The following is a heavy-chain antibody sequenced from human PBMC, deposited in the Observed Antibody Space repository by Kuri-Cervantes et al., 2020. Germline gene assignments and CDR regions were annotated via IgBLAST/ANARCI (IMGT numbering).Heavy chain of an antibody. D-gene: IGHD6-19*01. CDR2: IYYSGST. Sequence: GSLRLSCTVSGGSISSYYWSWIRQPAGKGLEWIGRIYYSGSTYYNPSLKSRVTISVDTSKNQFSLKLSSVTAADAAVYYCASLGIAVAGTSVWGQGTLVTVSS. V-gene: IGHV4-59*05. CDR1: GGSISSYY. J-gene: IGHJ4*02. CDR3: ASLGIAVAGTSV.